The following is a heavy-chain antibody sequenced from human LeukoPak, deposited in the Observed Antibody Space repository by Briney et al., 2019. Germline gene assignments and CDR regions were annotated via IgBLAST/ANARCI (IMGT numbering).Heavy chain of an antibody. J-gene: IGHJ3*02. D-gene: IGHD3-10*01. CDR1: GGSISGGGYY. Sequence: SETLSRNCTVSGGSISGGGYYWSWIRQGPGRGLEWNGYIGYSGSTYYNPTLKIRDTISVNTTKNQFSLKLSSVTAADTAVYYCARVSGPPWIGELVHFDAFDIWGQGTMVTVSS. V-gene: IGHV4-31*03. CDR3: ARVSGPPWIGELVHFDAFDI. CDR2: IGYSGST.